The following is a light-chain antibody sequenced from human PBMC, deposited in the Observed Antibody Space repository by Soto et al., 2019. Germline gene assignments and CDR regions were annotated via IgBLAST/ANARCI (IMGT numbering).Light chain of an antibody. Sequence: EIVMTQSPATLSVSPGERATLSCRASQSVSSNLAWYQQKPGQAPRLLIYGASTRATGIPVRFSGSGSGTAFTLPISSLQSEDFAVYYCQQYNNWPPWTFGQGTKVEIK. V-gene: IGKV3-15*01. CDR1: QSVSSN. CDR2: GAS. J-gene: IGKJ1*01. CDR3: QQYNNWPPWT.